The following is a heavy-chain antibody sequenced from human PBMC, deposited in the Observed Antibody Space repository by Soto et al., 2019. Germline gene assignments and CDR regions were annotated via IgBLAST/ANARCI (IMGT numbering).Heavy chain of an antibody. D-gene: IGHD3-22*01. J-gene: IGHJ3*02. Sequence: PGESLKISCAASGFTFSSYGMHWVRQAPGKGLEWVAVISYDGSNKYYADSVKGRFTISRDNSKNTLYLQMNSLRAEDTAVYYCAREASGYDSSEVAAFDIWGQGTMVTVSS. CDR2: ISYDGSNK. CDR3: AREASGYDSSEVAAFDI. CDR1: GFTFSSYG. V-gene: IGHV3-30*03.